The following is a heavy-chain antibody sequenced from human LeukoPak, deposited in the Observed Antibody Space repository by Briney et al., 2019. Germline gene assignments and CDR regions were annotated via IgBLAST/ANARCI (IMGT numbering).Heavy chain of an antibody. J-gene: IGHJ6*02. CDR1: GYTFTSFG. CDR3: ARVGPGRGAYYYYYGMDV. Sequence: GASVKVSCKAPGYTFTSFGISWVRQAPGQGLEWMGWISAYNGNTNYAQKLQGRVTMTTDTSTSTAYMELRSLRSDDTAVYYCARVGPGRGAYYYYYGMDVWGQGTTVTVSS. V-gene: IGHV1-18*01. CDR2: ISAYNGNT.